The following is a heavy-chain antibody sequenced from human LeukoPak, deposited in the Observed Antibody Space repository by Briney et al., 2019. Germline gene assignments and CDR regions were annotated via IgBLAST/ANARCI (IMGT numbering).Heavy chain of an antibody. V-gene: IGHV3-30*03. Sequence: GRSLRLSCAASGXTFSSYGMHWVRQAPDKGLEWVAVISYDGSNKYYADSVKGRFTISRDNARNTLYLQMNSLRAEDTAAYYCARSPYGGYGDNWGQGTLVTVSS. CDR1: GXTFSSYG. CDR2: ISYDGSNK. D-gene: IGHD4-17*01. J-gene: IGHJ4*02. CDR3: ARSPYGGYGDN.